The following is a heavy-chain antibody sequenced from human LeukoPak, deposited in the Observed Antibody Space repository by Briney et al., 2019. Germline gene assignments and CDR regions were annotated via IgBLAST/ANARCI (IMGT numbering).Heavy chain of an antibody. V-gene: IGHV6-1*01. J-gene: IGHJ4*02. CDR2: TYYRSKWYN. Sequence: SQTLSLTCAISGDSVSSNSAAWNWIRQSPSRGLELLGRTYYRSKWYNDYAVSVKSRITINPETSKNQFSLQLNSVTPEDTAVYYCARGSSGSRVSLFEYWGQGTLVTVSS. CDR1: GDSVSSNSAA. CDR3: ARGSSGSRVSLFEY. D-gene: IGHD3-22*01.